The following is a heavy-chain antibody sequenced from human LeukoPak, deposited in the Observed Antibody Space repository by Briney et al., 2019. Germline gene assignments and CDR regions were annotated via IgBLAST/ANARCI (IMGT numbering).Heavy chain of an antibody. CDR3: ARVRIDCSSTSCYRERFDY. CDR2: IYYSGST. CDR1: GGSISSGDYY. J-gene: IGHJ4*02. V-gene: IGHV4-30-4*08. Sequence: SETLSLTCTVSGGSISSGDYYWSWNRQPPGKGLEWIGYIYYSGSTYYNPSLKSRVTISVDTSKNQFSLKLSSVTAADTAVYYCARVRIDCSSTSCYRERFDYWGQGTLVTVSS. D-gene: IGHD2-2*01.